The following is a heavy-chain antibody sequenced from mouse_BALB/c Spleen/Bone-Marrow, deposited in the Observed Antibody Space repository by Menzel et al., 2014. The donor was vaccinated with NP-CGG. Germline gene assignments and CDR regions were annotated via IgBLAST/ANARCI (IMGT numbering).Heavy chain of an antibody. J-gene: IGHJ4*01. CDR3: AIYGCYAMDY. CDR2: IWRGGST. D-gene: IGHD2-2*01. CDR1: GFSLISYG. V-gene: IGHV2-5-1*01. Sequence: VQLQQSGPSLVQPSQSLSITCTVSGFSLISYGVHWVRQSPGKGLEWLGVIWRGGSTDYNAAFMSRLSITKDNSKSQVFFKMISLQAYDTSIYYCAIYGCYAMDYWGQGTSVTVSS.